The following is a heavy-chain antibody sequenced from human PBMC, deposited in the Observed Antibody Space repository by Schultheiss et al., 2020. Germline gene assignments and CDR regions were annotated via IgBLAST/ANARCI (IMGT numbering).Heavy chain of an antibody. D-gene: IGHD6-13*01. CDR2: IRSKAYGGTT. CDR1: GFTFGDYA. Sequence: GESLKISCTASGFTFGDYAMSWFRQAPGKGLEWVGFIRSKAYGGTTEYAASVKGRFTISRDDSKSIAYLQMNSLKTEDTAVYYCTRDIAAAGSNNWFDPWGQGTLVTVSS. V-gene: IGHV3-49*03. J-gene: IGHJ5*02. CDR3: TRDIAAAGSNNWFDP.